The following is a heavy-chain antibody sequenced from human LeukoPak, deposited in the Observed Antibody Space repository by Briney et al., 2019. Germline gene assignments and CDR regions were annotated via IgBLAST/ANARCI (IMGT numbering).Heavy chain of an antibody. D-gene: IGHD3-3*01. Sequence: SETLSLTCTVSGGSISSSSYYWGWIRQPPGKGLEWIGSIYYSGSTYYNPSLKSRVTISVDTSKNQFSLKLSSVTVADTAVYYCARGRRANDFWSGYSSPLKYWGQGTLVTVSS. J-gene: IGHJ4*02. CDR3: ARGRRANDFWSGYSSPLKY. CDR1: GGSISSSSYY. CDR2: IYYSGST. V-gene: IGHV4-39*07.